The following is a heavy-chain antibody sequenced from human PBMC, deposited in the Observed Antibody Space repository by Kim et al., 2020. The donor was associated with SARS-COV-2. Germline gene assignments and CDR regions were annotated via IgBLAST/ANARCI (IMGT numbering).Heavy chain of an antibody. J-gene: IGHJ5*02. CDR3: ARATVGSNWFDP. V-gene: IGHV1-69*01. Sequence: NYAQKFQDRVTITAEESTSTAYMELISLRSEDTAVYYCARATVGSNWFDPWGQGTLVTVSS. D-gene: IGHD2-15*01.